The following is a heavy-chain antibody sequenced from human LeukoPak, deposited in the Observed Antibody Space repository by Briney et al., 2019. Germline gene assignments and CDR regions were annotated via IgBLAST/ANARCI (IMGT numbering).Heavy chain of an antibody. CDR1: GGSISSYY. J-gene: IGHJ3*02. Sequence: SETLSLTCTVSGGSISSYYWSWIRQPAGKGLEWIGRIYTSGSTNYNPSHKSRVTMSVDTSKNQFSLKLSSVTAADTAVYYCARIRAYDFWSGYYAFDIWGQGTMVTVSS. V-gene: IGHV4-4*07. CDR2: IYTSGST. D-gene: IGHD3-3*01. CDR3: ARIRAYDFWSGYYAFDI.